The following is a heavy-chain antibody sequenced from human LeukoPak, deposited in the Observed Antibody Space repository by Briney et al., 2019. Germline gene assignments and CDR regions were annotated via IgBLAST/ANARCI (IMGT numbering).Heavy chain of an antibody. CDR1: GGSVSSGSYY. V-gene: IGHV4-61*01. CDR2: IYYSGST. CDR3: ARGSFYYYFDY. Sequence: SETLSLTCTVSGGSVSSGSYYWSWIRQPPGKGLEWIGYIYYSGSTNYNPSLKSRVTISVDTSKNQFSLKLSSVTAADTAVYFCARGSFYYYFDYWGQGTLLTVSS. J-gene: IGHJ4*02. D-gene: IGHD1-26*01.